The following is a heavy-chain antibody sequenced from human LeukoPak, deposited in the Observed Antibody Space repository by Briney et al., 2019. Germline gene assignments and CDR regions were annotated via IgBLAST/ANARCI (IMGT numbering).Heavy chain of an antibody. CDR3: AKYDYVWGSYRGFDY. D-gene: IGHD3-16*02. CDR1: GFTFSSYA. CDR2: ISVSGGRT. J-gene: IGHJ4*02. V-gene: IGHV3-23*01. Sequence: GGSLRLSCAASGFTFSSYAMSWVRQAPGKGLEWVSTISVSGGRTYYADSVKGRFTISRDNSKNTLYLQMNSLRAEDTAVYYCAKYDYVWGSYRGFDYWGQGTLVTVSS.